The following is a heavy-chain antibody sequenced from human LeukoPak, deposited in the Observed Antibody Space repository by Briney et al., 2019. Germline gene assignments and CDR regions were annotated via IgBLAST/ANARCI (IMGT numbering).Heavy chain of an antibody. V-gene: IGHV1-18*01. J-gene: IGHJ4*02. D-gene: IGHD3-3*01. Sequence: ASVKVSCKASGYTFTSYGITWVRQAPGQGLEWMGWISAYNGNTNYAQKLQGRVTMATDTSTSTAYMELRSLRSDDTAVYYCARITMNTYADYFDYWGQGTLVTVSS. CDR2: ISAYNGNT. CDR1: GYTFTSYG. CDR3: ARITMNTYADYFDY.